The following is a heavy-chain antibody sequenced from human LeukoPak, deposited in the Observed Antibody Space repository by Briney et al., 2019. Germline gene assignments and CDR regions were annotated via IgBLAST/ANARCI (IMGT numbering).Heavy chain of an antibody. CDR1: GYTFTSYD. CDR2: MNPNSGNT. D-gene: IGHD1-26*01. V-gene: IGHV1-8*01. J-gene: IGHJ3*02. Sequence: GASVRVSCKASGYTFTSYDINWVRQAPGQGLEWMGWMNPNSGNTVYAQKFQGRVTMTRNTSISTAYLELSSLRSEDTAVYYCARGGWVGGSYYLRAFDIWGQGTMVTVSS. CDR3: ARGGWVGGSYYLRAFDI.